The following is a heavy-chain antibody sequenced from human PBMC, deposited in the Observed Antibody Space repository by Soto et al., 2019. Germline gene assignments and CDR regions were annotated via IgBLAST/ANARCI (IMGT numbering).Heavy chain of an antibody. CDR3: ARDEQQLEDYYYGMDV. Sequence: GGSLRLSCAASGFTFSSYAMHWVRQAPGKGLEWVAVISYDGSNKYYADSVKGRFTISRDNSKNTLYLQMNSLRAEDTAVYYCARDEQQLEDYYYGMDVWGQGTTVTVSS. CDR1: GFTFSSYA. D-gene: IGHD6-13*01. J-gene: IGHJ6*02. CDR2: ISYDGSNK. V-gene: IGHV3-30-3*01.